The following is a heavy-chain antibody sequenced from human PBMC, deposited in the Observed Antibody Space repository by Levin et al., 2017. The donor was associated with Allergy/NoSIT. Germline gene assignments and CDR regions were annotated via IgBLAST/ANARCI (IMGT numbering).Heavy chain of an antibody. D-gene: IGHD3-10*01. J-gene: IGHJ6*02. V-gene: IGHV2-26*01. Sequence: SGPTLVKPTETLTLTCTVSGFSLSNARMGVSWIRQPPGKALEWLAHIFSNDEKSYSTSLKSSLTISKDTSKSQVVLTVTNMDPVDTATYYCARIRGGSGSYYYYGMDVWGQGTTVTVSS. CDR3: ARIRGGSGSYYYYGMDV. CDR2: IFSNDEK. CDR1: GFSLSNARMG.